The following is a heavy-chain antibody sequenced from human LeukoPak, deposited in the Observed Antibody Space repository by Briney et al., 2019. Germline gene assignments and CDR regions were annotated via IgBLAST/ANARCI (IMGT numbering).Heavy chain of an antibody. CDR1: GFTFSSYW. D-gene: IGHD6-6*01. Sequence: GGSLRLSCAASGFTFSSYWMHWVRQAPGKGLVWVSRINSDGSSTSYADSVKGRFTISRDNSKNTLYLQVNALRAEDTAIYYCAKGQERTRLAARPSALDFWGQGTLVTVSS. J-gene: IGHJ4*02. CDR2: INSDGSST. CDR3: AKGQERTRLAARPSALDF. V-gene: IGHV3-74*01.